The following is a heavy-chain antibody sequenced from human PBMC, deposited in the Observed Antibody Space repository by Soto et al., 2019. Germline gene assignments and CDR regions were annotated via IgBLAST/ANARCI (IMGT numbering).Heavy chain of an antibody. CDR3: AKGVVSAAMPYYFDY. CDR2: ISNSGEST. V-gene: IGHV3-23*01. J-gene: IGHJ4*02. Sequence: GGSLRLSCAGSGFTFSSYAMSWVRQAPGKGLECVSCISNSGESTYYGDSVKGRFTISRDNSKNTLYLQMNSLRAEDTAVYYCAKGVVSAAMPYYFDYWGQGTLVTVSS. CDR1: GFTFSSYA. D-gene: IGHD2-2*01.